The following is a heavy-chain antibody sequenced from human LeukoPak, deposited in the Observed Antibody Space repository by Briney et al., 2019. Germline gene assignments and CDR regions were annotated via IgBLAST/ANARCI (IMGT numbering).Heavy chain of an antibody. CDR1: GFTFSSYG. J-gene: IGHJ4*02. Sequence: GRSLRLSCAASGFTFSSYGMHWVRQAPGKGLEWVAVIWYDGSNKYYADSVKGRFTISRDNSKNTLYLQVNSLRAEDTAVYYCARDGGGYDLAYFDYWGQGTLVTVSS. CDR3: ARDGGGYDLAYFDY. CDR2: IWYDGSNK. D-gene: IGHD5-12*01. V-gene: IGHV3-33*01.